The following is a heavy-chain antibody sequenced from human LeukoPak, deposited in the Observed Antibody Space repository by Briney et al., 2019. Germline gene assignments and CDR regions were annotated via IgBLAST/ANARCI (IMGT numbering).Heavy chain of an antibody. CDR1: GFTFSSYA. CDR2: VSGSGGST. CDR3: ASPEYSSSSGMDV. V-gene: IGHV3-23*01. D-gene: IGHD6-6*01. J-gene: IGHJ6*02. Sequence: GGSLRLSCAASGFTFSSYAMSWVRQAPGKGLEWVSAVSGSGGSTYYADSVEGRFTISRDNSKNTLYLQMNSLRAEDTAVYYCASPEYSSSSGMDVWGQGTTVTVSS.